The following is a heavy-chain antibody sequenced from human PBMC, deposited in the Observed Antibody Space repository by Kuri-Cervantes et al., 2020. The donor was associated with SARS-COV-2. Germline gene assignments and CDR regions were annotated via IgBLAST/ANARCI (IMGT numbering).Heavy chain of an antibody. V-gene: IGHV5-51*01. J-gene: IGHJ2*01. D-gene: IGHD4-11*01. CDR2: IYPRDSDT. CDR1: GYSFSNFW. CDR3: ARRGINYEWYFDL. Sequence: GESLKISCKGSGYSFSNFWIGWVRQMPGRGLEWMGIIYPRDSDTRYSPSFQGQVTISADKSISTAYLQWSSLRASDTAMYYCARRGINYEWYFDLWGRGTLVTVSS.